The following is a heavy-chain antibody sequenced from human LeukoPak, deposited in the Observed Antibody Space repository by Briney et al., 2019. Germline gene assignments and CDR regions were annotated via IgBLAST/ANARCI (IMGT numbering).Heavy chain of an antibody. CDR2: INPNSGGT. D-gene: IGHD5-24*01. Sequence: ASVKVSCKASGYTFTGYYMHWVRQAPGQGLEWMGWINPNSGGTNYAQKFQGSVTMTTDPSISTAYMELSRLRSDDAAEYYGASGGASDGYTNFDYWGQGTLVTVSS. CDR3: ASGGASDGYTNFDY. V-gene: IGHV1-2*02. CDR1: GYTFTGYY. J-gene: IGHJ4*02.